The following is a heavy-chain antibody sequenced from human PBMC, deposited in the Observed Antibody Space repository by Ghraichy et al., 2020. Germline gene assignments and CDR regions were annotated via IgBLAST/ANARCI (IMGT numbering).Heavy chain of an antibody. V-gene: IGHV3-23*01. J-gene: IGHJ3*02. Sequence: GGSLRLSCAASGFTFSSYAMSWVRQAPGKGLEWVSAISGSGGSTYYADSVKGRFTISRDNSKNTLYLQMNSLRAEDTAVYYCAKPIRYYYDSSGYDAFDIWGQGTMVTVSS. D-gene: IGHD3-22*01. CDR3: AKPIRYYYDSSGYDAFDI. CDR1: GFTFSSYA. CDR2: ISGSGGST.